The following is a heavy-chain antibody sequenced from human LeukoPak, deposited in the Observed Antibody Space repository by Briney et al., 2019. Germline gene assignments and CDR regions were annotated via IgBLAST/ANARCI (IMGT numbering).Heavy chain of an antibody. D-gene: IGHD6-19*01. CDR2: INPNSGGT. V-gene: IGHV1-2*06. CDR3: ARVSSGWYEEFDY. J-gene: IGHJ4*02. Sequence: ASVKVSCKAPGYTFTGYYMHWVRQAPGQGLEWMGRINPNSGGTNYAQKFQGRVTMTRDTSISPAYMEPSRLRSDDTAVYYCARVSSGWYEEFDYWGQGTLVTVSS. CDR1: GYTFTGYY.